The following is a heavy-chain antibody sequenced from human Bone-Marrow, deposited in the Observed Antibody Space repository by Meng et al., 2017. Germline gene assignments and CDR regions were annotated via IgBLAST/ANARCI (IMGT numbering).Heavy chain of an antibody. J-gene: IGHJ4*02. CDR2: INPKSGDT. V-gene: IGHV1-2*06. CDR3: ARDEDISAAGKLFGDY. Sequence: HVSLGQSGAEVKKPGASFKVSCKASGYTFPDYWLHWVRRAPGQGLEWMGRINPKSGDTHYAQRFQGRVTMTGDTSISTAYMELSGLRSDDTAMYYCARDEDISAAGKLFGDYWGQGTLVTVSS. CDR1: GYTFPDYW. D-gene: IGHD6-13*01.